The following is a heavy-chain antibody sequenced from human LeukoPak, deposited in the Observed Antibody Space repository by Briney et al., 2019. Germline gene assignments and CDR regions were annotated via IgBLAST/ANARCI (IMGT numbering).Heavy chain of an antibody. Sequence: SETLSLTCTVSGGSISSSSYYWGWIRQPPGKGLEWIGSIYYSGSTYYNPSLKSRVTISVDTSKNQFSLKLSSVTAADTAVYYCASSPGPMDVWGKGTTVTVSS. CDR2: IYYSGST. CDR1: GGSISSSSYY. V-gene: IGHV4-39*01. CDR3: ASSPGPMDV. J-gene: IGHJ6*04.